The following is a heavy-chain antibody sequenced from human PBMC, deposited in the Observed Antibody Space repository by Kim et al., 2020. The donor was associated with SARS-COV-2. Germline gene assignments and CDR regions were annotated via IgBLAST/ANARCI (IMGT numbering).Heavy chain of an antibody. D-gene: IGHD6-13*01. CDR2: IYYSGST. CDR3: AREGIQQQPAFYYYAMDV. J-gene: IGHJ6*02. Sequence: SETLSLTCTVSGGSISSYYWSWIRQPPGKGLEWIGYIYYSGSTNYNPSLKSRVTISVDTSKNQFSLKLSSVTAADTAVYYCAREGIQQQPAFYYYAMDVWGQGTTVTVSS. V-gene: IGHV4-59*13. CDR1: GGSISSYY.